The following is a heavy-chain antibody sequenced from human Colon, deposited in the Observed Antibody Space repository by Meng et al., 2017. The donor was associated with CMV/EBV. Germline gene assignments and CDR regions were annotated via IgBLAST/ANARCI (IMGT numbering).Heavy chain of an antibody. J-gene: IGHJ4*02. D-gene: IGHD2-2*02. CDR3: AREPGHCSSTSCYTEGYYFDT. CDR2: ISGDGSST. Sequence: GESLKISCAASGFTFSTYWMHWVRQAPGKGRVWVSRISGDGSSTGYADSVKGRFIISRDTSTNMVNLQMNNLRGEDAAVYYCAREPGHCSSTSCYTEGYYFDTWGQGTMVTVSS. V-gene: IGHV3-74*01. CDR1: GFTFSTYW.